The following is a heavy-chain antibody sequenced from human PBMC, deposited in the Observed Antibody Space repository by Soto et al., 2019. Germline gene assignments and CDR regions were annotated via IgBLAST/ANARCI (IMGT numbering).Heavy chain of an antibody. V-gene: IGHV1-24*01. CDR3: ATRRHYYYCMDV. CDR1: GYSLTELS. Sequence: ASVKVSCKVSGYSLTELSMHWVRQAPGKGLEWMGGFDPEDGETIYAQKFQGRVTMTEDTSTDTAYMELSSLRSEDTAVYYCATRRHYYYCMDVWGQGTTGTVSS. J-gene: IGHJ6*02. CDR2: FDPEDGET.